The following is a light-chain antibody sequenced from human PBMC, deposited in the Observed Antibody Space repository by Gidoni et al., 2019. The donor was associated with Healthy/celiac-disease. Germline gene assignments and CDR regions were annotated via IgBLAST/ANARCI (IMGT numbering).Light chain of an antibody. CDR1: QSVSSN. Sequence: EIVMTQSPATLSVSPGERATLSCRAGQSVSSNLAWYQHKPGQAPRLLIYGASTRAPGIPARFSGSGSGTEFTLTISSLQSEDFAVYYCQQYNNWPPYTFGQGTKLEIK. CDR2: GAS. J-gene: IGKJ2*01. V-gene: IGKV3-15*01. CDR3: QQYNNWPPYT.